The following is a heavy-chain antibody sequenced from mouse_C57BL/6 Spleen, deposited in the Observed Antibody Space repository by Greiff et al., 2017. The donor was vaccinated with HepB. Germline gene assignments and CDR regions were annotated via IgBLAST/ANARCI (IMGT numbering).Heavy chain of an antibody. J-gene: IGHJ2*01. CDR2: IDPSDSYT. CDR1: GYTFTSYW. V-gene: IGHV1-50*01. Sequence: QVHVKQPGAELVKPGASVKLSCKASGYTFTSYWMQWVKQRPGQGLEWIGEIDPSDSYTNYNQKFKGKATLTVDTSSSTAYMQLSSLTSEDSAVYYCARWGYFDYWGQGTTLTVSS. CDR3: ARWGYFDY.